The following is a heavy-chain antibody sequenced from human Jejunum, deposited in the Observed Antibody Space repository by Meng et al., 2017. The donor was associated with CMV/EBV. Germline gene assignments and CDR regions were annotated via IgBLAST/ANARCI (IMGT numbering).Heavy chain of an antibody. Sequence: AASGFTFNNYWMTWVRQVPGKGLEWVASINQDGSQKYYMDSVKGRFTISRDNAKNSLYLQMNSLTAADTAVYYCARGLERQGYFDYWGQGTLVTVSS. D-gene: IGHD1-1*01. CDR3: ARGLERQGYFDY. J-gene: IGHJ4*02. CDR1: GFTFNNYW. V-gene: IGHV3-7*01. CDR2: INQDGSQK.